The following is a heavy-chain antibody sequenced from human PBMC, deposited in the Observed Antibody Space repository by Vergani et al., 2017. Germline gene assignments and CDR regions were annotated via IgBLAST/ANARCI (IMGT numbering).Heavy chain of an antibody. J-gene: IGHJ6*03. CDR2: IIPIFGTA. CDR3: ARSYDFWSGYSYYDYYMDV. CDR1: GGTFSSYA. D-gene: IGHD3-3*01. V-gene: IGHV1-69*06. Sequence: QVQLVQSGAEVKKPGSSVKVSCKASGGTFSSYAISWVRQAPGQGLEWMGRIIPIFGTANYAQKFQGRVTITRDTSASTAYMGLSSLRSEDTAVYYCARSYDFWSGYSYYDYYMDVWGKGP.